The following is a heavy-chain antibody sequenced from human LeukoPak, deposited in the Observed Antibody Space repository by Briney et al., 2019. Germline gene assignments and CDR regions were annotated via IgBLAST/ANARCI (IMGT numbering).Heavy chain of an antibody. V-gene: IGHV1-2*02. CDR1: ACTFTGYY. CDR2: INPNSGAT. CDR3: ARDGGSNNWFDP. D-gene: IGHD2-15*01. Sequence: ASVKVSCKASACTFTGYYMHWVRQAPGQGLEWMGWINPNSGATNYAQKFQGRVTMTSDTSINTAYMDLSRLTPDDTAVYYCARDGGSNNWFDPWGQGTLVTVSS. J-gene: IGHJ5*02.